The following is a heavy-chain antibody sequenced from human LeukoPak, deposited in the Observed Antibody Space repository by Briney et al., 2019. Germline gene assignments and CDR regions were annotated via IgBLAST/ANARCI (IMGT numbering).Heavy chain of an antibody. CDR3: ARVRKWELDSIGY. Sequence: GASVKVSCKASGYSFTGYYMHWVRQAPGQGLEWMGWINPNSGGTNYAQKFQGRVTMARDTSISTAYMELSRLRSDDTAVYYCARVRKWELDSIGYWGQGTLVTVSS. D-gene: IGHD1-26*01. J-gene: IGHJ4*02. CDR1: GYSFTGYY. CDR2: INPNSGGT. V-gene: IGHV1-2*02.